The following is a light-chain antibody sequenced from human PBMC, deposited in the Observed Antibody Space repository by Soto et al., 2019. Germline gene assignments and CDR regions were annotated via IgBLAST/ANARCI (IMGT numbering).Light chain of an antibody. V-gene: IGKV1-27*01. CDR1: QDISNY. J-gene: IGKJ4*01. CDR3: QKYNSAPHT. Sequence: DFQITQSPSSLSASVGHSVTIGYRTRQDISNYLTWYQQKPWKVPKLLIYTASTLQSGVPSRFSGGGSGTHFSLTISSLQPEDVATYYCQKYNSAPHTFGGGTKVEIQ. CDR2: TAS.